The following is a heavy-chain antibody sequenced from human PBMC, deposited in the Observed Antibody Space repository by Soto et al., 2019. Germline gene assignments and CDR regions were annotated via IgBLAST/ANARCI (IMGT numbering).Heavy chain of an antibody. CDR2: ISYNVSNK. CDR3: ARATSRGYSYGYLDY. V-gene: IGHV3-30*14. J-gene: IGHJ4*02. Sequence: QVQLVESGGGVVQPGRSLRLSCAASGFTFSSYAMHWVRQAPGKGLEWVAVISYNVSNKYSADSVKGRFTISRDNSKNTLYLQMHSLRAEDTAVYYCARATSRGYSYGYLDYWGQGTLVTVSS. CDR1: GFTFSSYA. D-gene: IGHD5-18*01.